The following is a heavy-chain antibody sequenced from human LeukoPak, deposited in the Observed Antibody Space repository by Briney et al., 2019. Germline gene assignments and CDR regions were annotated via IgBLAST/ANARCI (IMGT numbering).Heavy chain of an antibody. Sequence: PGGSLRLSCAASGFTFSSYSMNWVRQAPGKGLKWVSSISSSSSYIYYADSVKGRFTISRDNAKNSLYLQMNSLRAEDTAVYYCARDLAYSSGWYRWYFDYWGQGTLVTVSS. CDR1: GFTFSSYS. CDR2: ISSSSSYI. CDR3: ARDLAYSSGWYRWYFDY. D-gene: IGHD6-19*01. V-gene: IGHV3-21*01. J-gene: IGHJ4*02.